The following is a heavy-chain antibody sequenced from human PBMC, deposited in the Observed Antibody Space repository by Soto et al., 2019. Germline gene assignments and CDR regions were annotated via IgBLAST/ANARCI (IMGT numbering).Heavy chain of an antibody. J-gene: IGHJ4*02. V-gene: IGHV3-66*01. D-gene: IGHD5-12*01. Sequence: EVQLVESGGGLVQPGGSLRLSCAASGITVSSNYMSWVRQARGKGLEWVSVIYSGGTTYYTDSVKGRFTISRDNSKNTLYLQMNSLRAEDTAVYYCARGGGIVATIRRGFDFWGQGTLVTVSS. CDR1: GITVSSNY. CDR2: IYSGGTT. CDR3: ARGGGIVATIRRGFDF.